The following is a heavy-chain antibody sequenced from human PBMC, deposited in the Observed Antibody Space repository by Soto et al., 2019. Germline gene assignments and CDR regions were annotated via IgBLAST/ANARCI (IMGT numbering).Heavy chain of an antibody. CDR2: ISYDGSNK. CDR3: ARGSVVVVTALFDY. Sequence: QVQLVESGGGVVQPGRSLRLSCAASGFTFSSYAMHWVRQAPGKGLEWVAVISYDGSNKYYADSVKGRFTISRDNSKNTLYLQMNSLRAEDTAVYYCARGSVVVVTALFDYWGQGTLVTVSS. V-gene: IGHV3-30-3*01. J-gene: IGHJ4*02. D-gene: IGHD2-21*02. CDR1: GFTFSSYA.